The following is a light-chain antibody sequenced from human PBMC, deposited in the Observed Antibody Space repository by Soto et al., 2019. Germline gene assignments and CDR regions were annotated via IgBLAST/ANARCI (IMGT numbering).Light chain of an antibody. CDR3: QQYHRYST. Sequence: DIQMTQSPSTLSVSVGDRVTITCRASQSINAWLAWYQQKPGKAPKLLIYDVSTLDSGVPSRFSGSASGTEFTLTISSLESDDFATYYCQQYHRYSTFGQGTRVDIK. CDR2: DVS. CDR1: QSINAW. J-gene: IGKJ1*01. V-gene: IGKV1-5*01.